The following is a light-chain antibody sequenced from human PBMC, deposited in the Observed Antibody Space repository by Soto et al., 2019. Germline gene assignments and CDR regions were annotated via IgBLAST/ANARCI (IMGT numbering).Light chain of an antibody. V-gene: IGKV3-11*01. CDR3: QQRTYSIT. CDR2: DAS. Sequence: EIVLTQSPATLSLSPGESATLSCRASQSLSYYLAWYQQKPGQAPRILIYDASHRATGIPVRLSGSGSGTDFTLTISSLEPEDFAVYYCQQRTYSITFGQGTRLEIK. J-gene: IGKJ5*01. CDR1: QSLSYY.